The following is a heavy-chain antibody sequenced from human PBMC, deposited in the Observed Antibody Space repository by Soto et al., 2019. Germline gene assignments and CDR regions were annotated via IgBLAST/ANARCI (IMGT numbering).Heavy chain of an antibody. V-gene: IGHV3-23*01. J-gene: IGHJ4*02. CDR2: LRGSGGST. CDR1: GFTFSSYA. Sequence: EVQLLESGGGLVQPGGSLRLSCAASGFTFSSYAMSWVRQAPGKGLEWVSALRGSGGSTYYADSVKGRFTISRDNSKNTLYRQRNILRAEDTAVYYCAKESRAARPGELFDYWCQGSLVTVSS. CDR3: AKESRAARPGELFDY. D-gene: IGHD6-6*01.